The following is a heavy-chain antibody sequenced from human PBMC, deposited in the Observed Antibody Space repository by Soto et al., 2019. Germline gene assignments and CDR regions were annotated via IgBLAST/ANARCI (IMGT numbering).Heavy chain of an antibody. D-gene: IGHD6-13*01. V-gene: IGHV1-69*13. Sequence: SVKVSCKASGGTFSSYAISWVRQAPGQGLEWMGGIIPIFGTANHAQKFQGRVTITADESTSTAYMELSSLRSEDTAVYYCARLSLNSSSQKDYYYGMDVWGQGTTVTVSS. CDR1: GGTFSSYA. CDR3: ARLSLNSSSQKDYYYGMDV. J-gene: IGHJ6*02. CDR2: IIPIFGTA.